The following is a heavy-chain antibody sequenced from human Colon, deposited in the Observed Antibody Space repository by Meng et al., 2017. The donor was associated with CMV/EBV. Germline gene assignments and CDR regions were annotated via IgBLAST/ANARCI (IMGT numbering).Heavy chain of an antibody. CDR3: ARAPDIGGRPPGPFQY. Sequence: QWGAGLFKLSGTLSPPWAAYGRSFSGFYWSWIRQPPGKGLEWIGEINHSGSTNYNPSLKSRVTISVDTSKNQFSLKLSSVTAADTAVYYCARAPDIGGRPPGPFQYWSQGALVTVSS. CDR1: GRSFSGFY. D-gene: IGHD5-12*01. CDR2: INHSGST. V-gene: IGHV4-34*01. J-gene: IGHJ4*02.